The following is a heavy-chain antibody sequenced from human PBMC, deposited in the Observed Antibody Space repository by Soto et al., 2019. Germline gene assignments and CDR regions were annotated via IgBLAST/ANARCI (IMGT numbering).Heavy chain of an antibody. CDR3: ARVISDYEVDY. V-gene: IGHV1-46*03. J-gene: IGHJ4*02. CDR2: INPSGGST. Sequence: QVQLVQSGAEVKKPGASVKVSCKASGYTFTTYYMHWVRQAPGQGLEWMGIINPSGGSTSYAQKFQGRVTMTRDTSTSTVYMELSSLRSEDTAVYYCARVISDYEVDYWGQGTLVTVSS. CDR1: GYTFTTYY. D-gene: IGHD5-12*01.